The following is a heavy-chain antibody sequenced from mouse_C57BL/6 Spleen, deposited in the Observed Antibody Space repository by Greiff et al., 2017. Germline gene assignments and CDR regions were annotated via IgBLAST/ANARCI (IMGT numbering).Heavy chain of an antibody. CDR1: GFNIKNTY. CDR3: ARDYYGSSSEWFAY. D-gene: IGHD1-1*01. CDR2: IDPANGNT. V-gene: IGHV14-3*01. J-gene: IGHJ3*01. Sequence: EVKLQESVAELVRPGASVKLSCTASGFNIKNTYMHWVKQRPEQGLEWIGRIDPANGNTKYAPKFQGKATITADTSSNTAYLQLSSLTSEDTAIYYCARDYYGSSSEWFAYWGQGTLVTVSA.